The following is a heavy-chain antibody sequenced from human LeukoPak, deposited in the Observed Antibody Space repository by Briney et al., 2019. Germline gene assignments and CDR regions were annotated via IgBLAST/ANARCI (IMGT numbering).Heavy chain of an antibody. D-gene: IGHD3-10*01. CDR1: GFTFSTYS. CDR3: ARHLLWFGELSGGFDY. V-gene: IGHV3-48*01. CDR2: ISHSSSPT. J-gene: IGHJ4*02. Sequence: GGSLRLSCSASGFTFSTYSLTWVRQAPGKGPEWVSYISHSSSPTYYTYSVKGRFTISRDNSRNTLYLQMNSLRAEDTAVYYCARHLLWFGELSGGFDYWGQGTLVTVSS.